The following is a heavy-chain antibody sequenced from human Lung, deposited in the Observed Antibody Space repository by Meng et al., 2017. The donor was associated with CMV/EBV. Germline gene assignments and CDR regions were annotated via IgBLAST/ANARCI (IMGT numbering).Heavy chain of an antibody. CDR1: GFTFSSYT. Sequence: GESLKIPCAAFGFTFSSYTMNWVRQAPGKGLEWVSYISSSSSSIYYADSVKGRFTISRDNAKNSLYLQMNSLRAEDTAVYYWVRGGGSYSGDYWGQGTLVTVSS. J-gene: IGHJ4*01. D-gene: IGHD1-26*01. V-gene: IGHV3-48*04. CDR2: ISSSSSSI. CDR3: VRGGGSYSGDY.